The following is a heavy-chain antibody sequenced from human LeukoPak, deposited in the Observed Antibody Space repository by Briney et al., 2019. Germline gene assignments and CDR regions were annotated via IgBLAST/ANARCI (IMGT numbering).Heavy chain of an antibody. D-gene: IGHD5-12*01. CDR1: GFTFSDYF. CDR2: ISSSGTI. V-gene: IGHV3-11*04. J-gene: IGHJ6*03. CDR3: AKDTVKVTTIRRVPHYMDV. Sequence: GGSLRLSCAASGFTFSDYFMSWIRQAPGKGLEWVSHISSSGTIYYADSVKGRATISRDNAKNSLYLQMNSLRAEDTAVYYCAKDTVKVTTIRRVPHYMDVWGKGTTVTISS.